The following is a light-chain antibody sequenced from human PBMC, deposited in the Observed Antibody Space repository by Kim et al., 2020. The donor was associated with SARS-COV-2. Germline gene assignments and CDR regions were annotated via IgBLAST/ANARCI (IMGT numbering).Light chain of an antibody. CDR1: NIGGQS. CDR2: YDS. V-gene: IGLV3-21*04. Sequence: APGQTATITCGGSNIGGQSVHWYQQKPGQAPVLVIYYDSDRPSGIPERFSGSNSGNTVTLTISRVEAGDEADYYCQVWDSSSDHGVFGGGTQLTVL. CDR3: QVWDSSSDHGV. J-gene: IGLJ3*02.